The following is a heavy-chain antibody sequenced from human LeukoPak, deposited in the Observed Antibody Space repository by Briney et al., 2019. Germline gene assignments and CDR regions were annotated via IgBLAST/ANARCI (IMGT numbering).Heavy chain of an antibody. Sequence: GESLKISCKGSGYSFTSYWIGWVRQMPGKGLEWMGIIYPGDSDTRYSPSFQGQVTISADKSISTAYLQWRSLKASDTAMYYCARRGGGYNRGVDDAFDIWGQGTMVTVSS. V-gene: IGHV5-51*01. CDR3: ARRGGGYNRGVDDAFDI. CDR2: IYPGDSDT. CDR1: GYSFTSYW. J-gene: IGHJ3*02. D-gene: IGHD5-24*01.